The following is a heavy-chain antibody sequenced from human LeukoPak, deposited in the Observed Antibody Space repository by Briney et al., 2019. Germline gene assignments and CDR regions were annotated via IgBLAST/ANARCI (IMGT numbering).Heavy chain of an antibody. V-gene: IGHV3-49*04. CDR1: GFIFGDYG. CDR2: IRRKAHDWTP. CDR3: TRAGGYDNYLDY. D-gene: IGHD5-12*01. Sequence: GGSLRLSCTISGFIFGDYGFNWVRQAPGKGLEWVGFIRRKAHDWTPQYAASVQGRFTISRDDSKSVAYLQMYTLKTEDTGIYYCTRAGGYDNYLDYWGQGTLVTVSS. J-gene: IGHJ4*02.